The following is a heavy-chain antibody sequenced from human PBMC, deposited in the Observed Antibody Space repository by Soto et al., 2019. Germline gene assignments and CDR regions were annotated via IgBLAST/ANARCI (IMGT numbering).Heavy chain of an antibody. CDR3: GYNHHLPNSSSSHWLDP. CDR2: ISAYNGNT. J-gene: IGHJ5*02. V-gene: IGHV1-18*01. CDR1: GYTFTSYG. D-gene: IGHD6-6*01. Sequence: ASVKVSCKASGYTFTSYGISWVRQAPGQGLEWMGWISAYNGNTNYAQKLQGRVTMTTDTSTSKDYMELRSLRSDDTAVYYCGYNHHLPNSSSSHWLDPGGKETLVTVSS.